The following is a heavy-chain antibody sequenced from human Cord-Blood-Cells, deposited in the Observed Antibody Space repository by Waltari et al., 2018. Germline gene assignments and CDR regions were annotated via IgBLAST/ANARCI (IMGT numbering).Heavy chain of an antibody. J-gene: IGHJ5*02. Sequence: QVQLQESGPGLVKPSQTLSLTCTVSGGSISSGRDYWRWIRQPAGKGLEWIGYIYTSGSTNYNPSLKSRVTISVDTSKNQFSLKLSSVTAADTAVYYCAIKRYSSSNWFDPWGQGTLVTVSS. D-gene: IGHD6-6*01. CDR3: AIKRYSSSNWFDP. V-gene: IGHV4-61*09. CDR2: IYTSGST. CDR1: GGSISSGRDY.